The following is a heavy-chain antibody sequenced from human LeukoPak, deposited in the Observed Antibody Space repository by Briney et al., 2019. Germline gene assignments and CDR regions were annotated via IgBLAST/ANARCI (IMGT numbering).Heavy chain of an antibody. D-gene: IGHD3-3*01. V-gene: IGHV3-49*03. CDR1: GFTFGDYA. Sequence: GGSLRLSCTASGFTFGDYAMSWFRQAPGKGLEWVGFIRSKAYGGTTEYAASVKGRFTISRDDSKSIAYLQMNSLKTEDTAVYYCTSRADYDFWSGYYFYWGQGTLVTVSS. CDR3: TSRADYDFWSGYYFY. J-gene: IGHJ4*02. CDR2: IRSKAYGGTT.